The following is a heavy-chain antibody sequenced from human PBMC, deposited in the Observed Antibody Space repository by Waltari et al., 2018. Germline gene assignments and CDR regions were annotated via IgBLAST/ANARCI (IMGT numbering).Heavy chain of an antibody. J-gene: IGHJ6*02. V-gene: IGHV1-69*05. CDR2: IIPIFGTA. D-gene: IGHD4-17*01. CDR1: GGTFSSYA. CDR3: ASYVRWIDYGDYDYYGMDV. Sequence: QVQLVQSGAEVKKPGSSVKVSCKASGGTFSSYAISWVRQAPGQGLEWMGGIIPIFGTANYAQKFQGRVTITTDESTSTAYMELSSLRSEDTAVYYCASYVRWIDYGDYDYYGMDVWGQGTTVTVSS.